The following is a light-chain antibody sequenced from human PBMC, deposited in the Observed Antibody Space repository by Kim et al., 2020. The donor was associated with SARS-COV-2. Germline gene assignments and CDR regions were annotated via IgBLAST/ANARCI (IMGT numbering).Light chain of an antibody. Sequence: SYELTQPPSVSVSPGQTASITCSGEKLGDKYACWYQQKPGQSPVLVIYQDSKRPSGIPERFSGSNSGNTATLTISGTQAMDEADYYCQAWESSTVV. CDR3: QAWESSTVV. CDR1: KLGDKY. V-gene: IGLV3-1*01. J-gene: IGLJ2*01. CDR2: QDS.